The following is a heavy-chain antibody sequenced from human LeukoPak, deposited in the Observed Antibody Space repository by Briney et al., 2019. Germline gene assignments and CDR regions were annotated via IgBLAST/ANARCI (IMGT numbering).Heavy chain of an antibody. V-gene: IGHV4-59*08. CDR3: ARLSRDGYRGMDV. D-gene: IGHD5-24*01. CDR2: IYYSGST. J-gene: IGHJ6*02. CDR1: GGSISSYY. Sequence: SETLSLTCTVSGGSISSYYWSWIRQPPGKGLEWIGYIYYSGSTNYNPSLKSRVTISVDTSKNQFSLKLSSVTAADTAVYYCARLSRDGYRGMDVWGQGTTVTVSS.